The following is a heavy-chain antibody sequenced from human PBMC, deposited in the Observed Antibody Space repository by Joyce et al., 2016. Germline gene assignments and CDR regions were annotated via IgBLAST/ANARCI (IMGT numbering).Heavy chain of an antibody. Sequence: QVQLVESGGGVVQPGRSLRLSCAASGFTFSRYAMHWVRKAPGKGLEWVAVISYDGSNKYYADSVKGRFTISRDNSKNTLYLQMNSLTAEDTAVYYCVSYPNYGDPDYWGQGTLVTVSS. V-gene: IGHV3-30*04. CDR3: VSYPNYGDPDY. D-gene: IGHD4-17*01. CDR2: ISYDGSNK. J-gene: IGHJ4*02. CDR1: GFTFSRYA.